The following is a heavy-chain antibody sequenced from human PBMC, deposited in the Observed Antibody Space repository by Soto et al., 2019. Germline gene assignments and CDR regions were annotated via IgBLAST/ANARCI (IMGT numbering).Heavy chain of an antibody. Sequence: LSLTCGVSGYSISSGYYWGWIRQPPGKGLEWIGSIFHFGSTYSNPSLRSRLTISVDTSKNQFSLNLASVTAADTAVYYCARDPGSGWLGHFGYWGQGTLVTVSS. V-gene: IGHV4-38-2*02. CDR3: ARDPGSGWLGHFGY. CDR2: IFHFGST. J-gene: IGHJ4*02. D-gene: IGHD6-19*01. CDR1: GYSISSGYY.